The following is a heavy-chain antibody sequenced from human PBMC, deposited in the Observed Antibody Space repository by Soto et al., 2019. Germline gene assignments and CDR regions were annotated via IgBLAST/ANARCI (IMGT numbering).Heavy chain of an antibody. J-gene: IGHJ4*02. Sequence: GASVKVSCKTSGYNFNDYGIGWVRKAPGQGLEWMGWISGYNGVTHYPQKFHDRVTMTIDNSKNTLYLQMNSLRAEDTAVYYCAKGSIAVAGYHHCFDYWGQGALVSVSS. CDR2: ISGYNGVT. D-gene: IGHD6-19*01. V-gene: IGHV1-18*01. CDR1: GYNFNDYG. CDR3: AKGSIAVAGYHHCFDY.